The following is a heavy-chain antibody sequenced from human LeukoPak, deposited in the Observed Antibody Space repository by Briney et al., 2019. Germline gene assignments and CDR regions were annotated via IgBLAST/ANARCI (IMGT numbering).Heavy chain of an antibody. CDR1: GGSFSGYY. V-gene: IGHV4-34*01. CDR3: ARRGIAGFDY. D-gene: IGHD6-13*01. CDR2: INHSGST. Sequence: SETLSLTCAVYGGSFSGYYWSWIRQPPGKGLEWIGEINHSGSTNYNPSLKSRVTISVDTSKNQFSLKLSSVTAADTAVYYCARRGIAGFDYWGQGTLVTVSS. J-gene: IGHJ4*02.